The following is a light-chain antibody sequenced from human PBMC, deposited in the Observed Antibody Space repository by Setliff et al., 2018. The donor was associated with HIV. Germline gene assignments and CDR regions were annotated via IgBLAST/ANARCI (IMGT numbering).Light chain of an antibody. V-gene: IGLV2-18*02. Sequence: QSVLAQPPSVSGSPGQSVTISCTGPSSDVGSYNRVSWYQQPPGTAPKLIIYEVTNRPSGVPDRFSGSKSGNTASLTIPGLQAEDEALYYCSSYSTTSTLIFGGGTKVTVL. J-gene: IGLJ2*01. CDR3: SSYSTTSTLI. CDR1: SSDVGSYNR. CDR2: EVT.